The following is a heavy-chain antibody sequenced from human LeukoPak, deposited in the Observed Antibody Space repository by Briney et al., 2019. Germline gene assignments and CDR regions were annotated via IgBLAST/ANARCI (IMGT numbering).Heavy chain of an antibody. CDR2: IYYSWST. D-gene: IGHD6-13*01. CDR3: ARHGSSWYNWFDP. Sequence: SETLSLTCTVSGGSISSYYWSWIRQPPGKGLEWIWYIYYSWSTNYTPSLKSRVTISVDPSKNQFSLKLSSVTAADTAVYYCARHGSSWYNWFDPWGQGTLVTVSS. CDR1: GGSISSYY. J-gene: IGHJ5*02. V-gene: IGHV4-59*08.